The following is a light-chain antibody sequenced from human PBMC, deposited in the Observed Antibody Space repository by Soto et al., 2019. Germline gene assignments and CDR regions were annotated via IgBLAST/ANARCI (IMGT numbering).Light chain of an antibody. J-gene: IGKJ4*01. CDR3: QQYASSPLT. CDR1: QSVRSNY. Sequence: EIVLTQSPGTLSLSSGERATLSCRVSQSVRSNYLAWYQQKLGQAPRLLIYGASSRATGIPDRFGGSGSGTDFTLTISRLEPEDFAVYYCQQYASSPLTFGGGTKVEIK. CDR2: GAS. V-gene: IGKV3-20*01.